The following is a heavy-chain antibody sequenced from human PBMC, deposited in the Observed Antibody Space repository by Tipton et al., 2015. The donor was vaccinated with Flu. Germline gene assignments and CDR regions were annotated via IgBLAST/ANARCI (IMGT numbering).Heavy chain of an antibody. J-gene: IGHJ6*03. CDR2: IYTSGGT. CDR1: GGSLTNYY. D-gene: IGHD4-11*01. V-gene: IGHV4-4*07. CDR3: TRGMIDYSNYYFYMDV. Sequence: TLSLTCTVSGGSLTNYYWSWIRQPAGKGLEWIGRIYTSGGTDYNPSLKTRVTMSVDTSKNQFSLNLNSVTAADTALYYCTRGMIDYSNYYFYMDVWGKGTAVTVSS.